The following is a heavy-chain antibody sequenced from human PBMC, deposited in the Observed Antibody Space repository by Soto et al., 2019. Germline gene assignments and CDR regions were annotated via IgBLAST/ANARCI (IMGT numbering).Heavy chain of an antibody. Sequence: ASVKVSCKASGGTFSSYAISWVRQAPGQGLEWMGGIIPIFGTANYAQKFQGRVTITADESTSTAYMELSSLRSEDTAVYYCARVGYDSSGYYLGAFDIWGQGTMVTVSS. CDR2: IIPIFGTA. CDR1: GGTFSSYA. CDR3: ARVGYDSSGYYLGAFDI. J-gene: IGHJ3*02. V-gene: IGHV1-69*13. D-gene: IGHD3-22*01.